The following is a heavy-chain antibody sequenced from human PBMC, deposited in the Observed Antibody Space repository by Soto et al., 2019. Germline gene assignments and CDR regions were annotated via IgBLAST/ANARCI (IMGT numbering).Heavy chain of an antibody. D-gene: IGHD3-22*01. CDR1: GGTFSSYD. J-gene: IGHJ3*02. CDR3: ARSAAYYYDSSGYNAFDI. Sequence: PVEVSCKSSGGTFSSYDSIWVRQETVQVFEWMGGIIPIFGTANYAQKFQGRVTITADESTSTAYMELSSLRSEDTAVYYCARSAAYYYDSSGYNAFDIWGQGTMV. V-gene: IGHV1-69*13. CDR2: IIPIFGTA.